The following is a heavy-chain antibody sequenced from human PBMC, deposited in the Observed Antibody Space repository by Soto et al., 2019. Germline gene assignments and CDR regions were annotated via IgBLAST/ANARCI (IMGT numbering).Heavy chain of an antibody. Sequence: PGGSLRLSCAASGFTVSSNYMSWVRQAPGKGLEWVSVIYSGGSTYYADSVKGRFTISRDNSKNTLYLQMNSLRAEDTAVYYCARCVNSDWGYFDYWGQGPLVTVYS. CDR2: IYSGGST. CDR3: ARCVNSDWGYFDY. CDR1: GFTVSSNY. D-gene: IGHD7-27*01. J-gene: IGHJ4*02. V-gene: IGHV3-53*01.